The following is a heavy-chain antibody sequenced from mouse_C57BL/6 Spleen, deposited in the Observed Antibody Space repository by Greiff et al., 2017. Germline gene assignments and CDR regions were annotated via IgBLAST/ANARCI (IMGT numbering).Heavy chain of an antibody. Sequence: VQLQQPGAELVKPGASVKMSCQASGYTFTSYWITWVKQRPGQGLEWIGDIYPGSGSTNYNEKFKSKATLTVDTSSSTAYMQLSSLTSEDSAVYYCARGDYDEYYFDYWGQGTTLTVSS. D-gene: IGHD2-4*01. CDR3: ARGDYDEYYFDY. V-gene: IGHV1-55*01. J-gene: IGHJ2*01. CDR1: GYTFTSYW. CDR2: IYPGSGST.